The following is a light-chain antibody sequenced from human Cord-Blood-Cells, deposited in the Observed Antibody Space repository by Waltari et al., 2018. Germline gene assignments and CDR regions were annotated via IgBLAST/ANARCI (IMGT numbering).Light chain of an antibody. CDR3: CSYAGSYTSYV. J-gene: IGLJ1*01. CDR1: SSDVVGYNY. CDR2: DVS. Sequence: QSALTRPRSVSGSPGQSVPISCTGTSSDVVGYNYVSWYQQHPGKAPKLMIYDVSKRPSGVPDRFSGSKSGNTASLTISGLQAEDEADYYCCSYAGSYTSYVFGTGTKVTVL. V-gene: IGLV2-11*01.